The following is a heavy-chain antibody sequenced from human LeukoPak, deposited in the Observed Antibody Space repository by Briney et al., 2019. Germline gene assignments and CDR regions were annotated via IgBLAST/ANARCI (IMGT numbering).Heavy chain of an antibody. CDR1: GFTFSSYA. J-gene: IGHJ4*02. D-gene: IGHD3-10*01. V-gene: IGHV3-23*01. Sequence: GGSLRLSCAASGFTFSSYAMSWVRQAPGKGLEWVSAISGSGDSTYYADSVKGRFTISRDNSKNTLYLQMNSLRAEDTAVYYCAKEVWFGELLFHYFDYWGQGTLVTVSS. CDR3: AKEVWFGELLFHYFDY. CDR2: ISGSGDST.